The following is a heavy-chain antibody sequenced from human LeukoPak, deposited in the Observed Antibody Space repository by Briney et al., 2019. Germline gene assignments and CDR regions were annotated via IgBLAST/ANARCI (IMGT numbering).Heavy chain of an antibody. CDR1: GGSISSGGYS. J-gene: IGHJ4*02. D-gene: IGHD4-17*01. CDR2: IYHSGST. CDR3: ASSRDYGDYEEDY. Sequence: SETLPLTCAVSGGSISSGGYSWSWIRQPPGKGLEWIGYIYHSGSTYYDPSLKSRVTISVDRSKNQFSLKLSSVTAADTAVYYCASSRDYGDYEEDYWGQGTLVTVSS. V-gene: IGHV4-30-2*01.